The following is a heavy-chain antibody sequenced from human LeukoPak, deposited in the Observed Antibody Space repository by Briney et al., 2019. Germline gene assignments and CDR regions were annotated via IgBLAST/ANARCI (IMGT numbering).Heavy chain of an antibody. J-gene: IGHJ4*02. CDR1: GYSISSGYY. CDR3: ARDRRGYSGYEIDY. CDR2: IYHSGST. Sequence: SETLSLTCTVSGYSISSGYYWGWIWQPPGKGLEWIGSIYHSGSTYYNPSLKSRVTISVDTSKNQFSLKLSSVTAADTAVYYCARDRRGYSGYEIDYWGQGTLVTVSS. V-gene: IGHV4-38-2*02. D-gene: IGHD5-12*01.